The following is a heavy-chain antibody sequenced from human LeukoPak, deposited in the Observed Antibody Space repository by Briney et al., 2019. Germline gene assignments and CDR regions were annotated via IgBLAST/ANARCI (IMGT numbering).Heavy chain of an antibody. Sequence: GGSLRLSCAASGFTFSSYAMSWVRQAPRKGLEWVSAISGSGGSTYYADSVKGRFTISRDNSKNTLYLQMNSLRAEDTAVYYCAKGRYFDSYYFDYWGQGTLVTVSS. V-gene: IGHV3-23*01. J-gene: IGHJ4*02. CDR3: AKGRYFDSYYFDY. D-gene: IGHD3-9*01. CDR1: GFTFSSYA. CDR2: ISGSGGST.